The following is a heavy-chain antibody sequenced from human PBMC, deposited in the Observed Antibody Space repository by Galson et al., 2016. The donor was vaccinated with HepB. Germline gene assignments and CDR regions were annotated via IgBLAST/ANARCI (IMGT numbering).Heavy chain of an antibody. Sequence: LRLSCAASGFTFNTFSMNWVRQAPGEGLEWLSSISSSGRYIYYADSLKDRFTISRDNARNSLFLQMNSLRAEDTAVYYCVREDRYCSGSTCYPNWFDPWGQGTLVTVSS. J-gene: IGHJ5*02. CDR2: ISSSGRYI. V-gene: IGHV3-21*01. CDR1: GFTFNTFS. CDR3: VREDRYCSGSTCYPNWFDP. D-gene: IGHD2-2*01.